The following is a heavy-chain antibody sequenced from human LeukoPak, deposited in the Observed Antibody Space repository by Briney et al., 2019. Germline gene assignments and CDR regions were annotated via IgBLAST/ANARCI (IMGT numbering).Heavy chain of an antibody. V-gene: IGHV3-21*01. Sequence: PGGSLRLSCAASGSTFSSYSMNWVRQAPGRGLEWVSSISSSSDHIAYADSVKGRFTISRDNAKNALYLQVNSLRAEDTAVYYCAKDGSGWYVFHSPYDYWGQGTLVTVSS. D-gene: IGHD6-19*01. CDR1: GSTFSSYS. CDR3: AKDGSGWYVFHSPYDY. CDR2: ISSSSDHI. J-gene: IGHJ4*02.